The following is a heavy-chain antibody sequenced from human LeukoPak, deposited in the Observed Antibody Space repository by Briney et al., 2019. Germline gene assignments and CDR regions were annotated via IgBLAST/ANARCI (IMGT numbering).Heavy chain of an antibody. D-gene: IGHD4-17*01. CDR2: ISSSSYI. V-gene: IGHV3-21*01. CDR3: ARDFAGDDYGDYIGWFDP. Sequence: GGSLRLSCAASGFTFSSYSMNWVRQAPGKGLEWVSSISSSSYIYYADSVKGRFTISRGNAKNSLYLQMNSLRAEDTAVYYCARDFAGDDYGDYIGWFDPWGQGTLVTVSS. J-gene: IGHJ5*02. CDR1: GFTFSSYS.